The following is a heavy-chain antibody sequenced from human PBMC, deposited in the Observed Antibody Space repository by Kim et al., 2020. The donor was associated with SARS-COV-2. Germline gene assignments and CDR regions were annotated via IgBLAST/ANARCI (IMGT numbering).Heavy chain of an antibody. J-gene: IGHJ6*02. D-gene: IGHD1-26*01. CDR3: AKDRSEEVGLLGGMDV. CDR1: GFTFSSYG. Sequence: GGSLRLSCAASGFTFSSYGMHWVRQAPGKGLEWVAVISYDGSNKYYADSVKGRFTISRYNSKNTLYLQMNSLRAEDTAVYYCAKDRSEEVGLLGGMDVWGQGTTVTVSS. V-gene: IGHV3-30*18. CDR2: ISYDGSNK.